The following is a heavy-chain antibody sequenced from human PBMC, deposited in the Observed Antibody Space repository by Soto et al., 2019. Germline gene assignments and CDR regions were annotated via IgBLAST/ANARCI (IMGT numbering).Heavy chain of an antibody. CDR3: ARVRGSFFDAFDI. J-gene: IGHJ3*02. Sequence: PGGSLRLSCAASGFTYSTYTMHWVRQAPGKGLEWVAVISYDGNNKFYADSVKGRFTISRDSTKQTLYLQMNSLRPDDTAMYYCARVRGSFFDAFDIRGQGTMVTISS. CDR1: GFTYSTYT. CDR2: ISYDGNNK. D-gene: IGHD1-26*01. V-gene: IGHV3-30-3*01.